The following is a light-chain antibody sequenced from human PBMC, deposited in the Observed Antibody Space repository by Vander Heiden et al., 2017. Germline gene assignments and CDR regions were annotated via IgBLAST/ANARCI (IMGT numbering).Light chain of an antibody. CDR3: MQALQTPLT. CDR2: LGS. Sequence: DFVLTQSPLSLPFTPGGPASISCRSSQSLLHSNGYNYLDWYVQKPGQSPQRLISLGSNRASGVPDRFSGSGSGTDFTLKISRVEAEDVGVYYCMQALQTPLTFGGGTRVEIK. J-gene: IGKJ4*01. V-gene: IGKV2-28*01. CDR1: QSLLHSNGYNY.